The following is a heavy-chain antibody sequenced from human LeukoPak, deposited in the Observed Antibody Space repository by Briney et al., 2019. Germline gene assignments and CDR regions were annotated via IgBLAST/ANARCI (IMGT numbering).Heavy chain of an antibody. D-gene: IGHD2-21*02. CDR1: GFPFSSYA. V-gene: IGHV3-23*01. J-gene: IGHJ4*02. CDR2: ISGSGGST. CDR3: AASGAYCGGDCYTLDY. Sequence: GGSLRLSCAASGFPFSSYAMRWVRQAPGKGLEWVSAISGSGGSTYYADSVKGRFTISRDNSKNTLYLQMNSLRAEDTGVYYCAASGAYCGGDCYTLDYWGEGTLVTVSS.